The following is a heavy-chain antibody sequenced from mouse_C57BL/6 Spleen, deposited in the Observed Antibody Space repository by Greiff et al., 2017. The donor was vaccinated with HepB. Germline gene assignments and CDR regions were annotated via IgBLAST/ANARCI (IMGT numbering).Heavy chain of an antibody. D-gene: IGHD1-1*01. CDR2: ISDGGSYT. J-gene: IGHJ1*03. CDR3: ARDHPGSSYLWYFDV. CDR1: GFTFSSYA. V-gene: IGHV5-4*01. Sequence: EVKLVESGGGLVKPGGSLKLSCAASGFTFSSYAMSWVRQTPEKRLEWVATISDGGSYTYYPDNVKGRFTISRDNAKNNLYLQMSHLKSEDTAMYYCARDHPGSSYLWYFDVWGTGTTVTVSS.